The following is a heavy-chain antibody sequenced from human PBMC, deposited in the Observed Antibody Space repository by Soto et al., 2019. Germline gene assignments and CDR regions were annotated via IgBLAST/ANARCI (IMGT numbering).Heavy chain of an antibody. J-gene: IGHJ4*02. CDR3: AKDSWYFDL. V-gene: IGHV3-74*01. Sequence: GGSLRLSYEASGFVFTNFWMHWVRHVPGKGLVWVARIDTSGHSTNYAESVKGRFTISRDNAKNTVSLQMNSLRVEDTGVYYCAKDSWYFDLWSQGSQVTVSS. D-gene: IGHD6-13*01. CDR2: IDTSGHST. CDR1: GFVFTNFW.